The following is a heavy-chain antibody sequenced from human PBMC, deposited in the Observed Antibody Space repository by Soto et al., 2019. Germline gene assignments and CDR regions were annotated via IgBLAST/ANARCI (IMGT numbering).Heavy chain of an antibody. V-gene: IGHV3-21*01. D-gene: IGHD3-22*01. CDR3: ARGPYYYDSSGYWHFDY. CDR2: ISSSSSYI. J-gene: IGHJ4*02. CDR1: GFTFSSYS. Sequence: AGGSLRLSCAASGFTFSSYSMNWVRQAPGKGLEWVSSISSSSSYIYYADSVKGRFTISRDNAKNSLYLQMNSLRAEDTAVYYCARGPYYYDSSGYWHFDYWGQGTLVTVSS.